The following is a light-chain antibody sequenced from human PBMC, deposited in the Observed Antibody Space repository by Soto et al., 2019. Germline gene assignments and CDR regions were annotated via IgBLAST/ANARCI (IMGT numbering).Light chain of an antibody. CDR1: QSVSSY. J-gene: IGKJ3*01. CDR2: DAS. Sequence: EIVLTQSPATLSLSPGERATLSCRASQSVSSYLAWYQQKPGQAPSLLIYDASNRATGIPARFSGSGSGTDFTVTISSLEPEDFGVDYCQQRSNGPFTFGPGAKVDIK. CDR3: QQRSNGPFT. V-gene: IGKV3-11*01.